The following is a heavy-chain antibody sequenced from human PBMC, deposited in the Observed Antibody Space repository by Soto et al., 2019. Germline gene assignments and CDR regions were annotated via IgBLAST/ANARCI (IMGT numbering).Heavy chain of an antibody. Sequence: SVKVSCKASGGTFSSYAISWVRQAPGQGLEWMGGIIPIFGTTNYAQKFQGRVTMTEDTSTDTAYMELSSLRSEDTAVYYCATEQGYCSGGSCYGAFDIWGQGTMVTVSS. CDR3: ATEQGYCSGGSCYGAFDI. CDR2: IIPIFGTT. J-gene: IGHJ3*02. V-gene: IGHV1-69*06. D-gene: IGHD2-15*01. CDR1: GGTFSSYA.